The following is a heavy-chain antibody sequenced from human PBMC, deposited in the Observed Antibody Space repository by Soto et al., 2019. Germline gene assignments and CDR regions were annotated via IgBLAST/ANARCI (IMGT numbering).Heavy chain of an antibody. Sequence: SVKVSCKASGGTFSSYAISWVRQAPGQGLEWMGGIIPIFGTANYAQKFQGRVTITADESTGTAYMELSSLGSEDTAVYYCAREGGYSYGTLDYWGQGTLVTVSS. D-gene: IGHD5-18*01. CDR1: GGTFSSYA. CDR2: IIPIFGTA. J-gene: IGHJ4*02. V-gene: IGHV1-69*13. CDR3: AREGGYSYGTLDY.